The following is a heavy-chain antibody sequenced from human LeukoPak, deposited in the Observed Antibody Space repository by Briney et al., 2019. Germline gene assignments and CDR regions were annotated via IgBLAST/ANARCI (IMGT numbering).Heavy chain of an antibody. CDR3: AKEHDYTNAAPEWGFDS. V-gene: IGHV3-7*03. CDR1: GLTFTDFW. D-gene: IGHD2-2*02. J-gene: IGHJ4*02. Sequence: GGSLRLSCAASGLTFTDFWMNWVRLAPGRGLEWLANIKPDGSEKYYVDSVKGRFAISRDNAKNEVYLEMNSLTAEDTAVYYCAKEHDYTNAAPEWGFDSWGQGSLVIVSS. CDR2: IKPDGSEK.